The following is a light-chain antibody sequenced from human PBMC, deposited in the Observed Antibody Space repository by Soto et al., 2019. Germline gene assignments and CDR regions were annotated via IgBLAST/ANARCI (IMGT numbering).Light chain of an antibody. Sequence: QSVLTQPPSAPGTPGQRDSISCSGYSSSIGTNFVYWYQQLPGTAPKVLIHSNNQRPSGVPDRFSGSKSGTSASLAISGLRSEDEADYYCAAWDDNLSTYVFGSGTKVTVL. CDR3: AAWDDNLSTYV. V-gene: IGLV1-47*02. J-gene: IGLJ1*01. CDR1: SSSIGTNF. CDR2: SNN.